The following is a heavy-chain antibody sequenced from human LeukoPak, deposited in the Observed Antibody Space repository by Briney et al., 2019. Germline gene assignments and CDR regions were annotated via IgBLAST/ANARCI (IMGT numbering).Heavy chain of an antibody. V-gene: IGHV1-2*02. CDR3: ARDWNGSGSFDY. CDR2: INPNSGGT. CDR1: GYTFTGYY. J-gene: IGHJ4*02. Sequence: ASVKVSCKASGYTFTGYYMHWVRQAPGQGLEWMGWINPNSGGTNYAQEFQGRVTMTRDTSISTAYMELSRLRSDDTAVYYCARDWNGSGSFDYWGQGTLVTVSS. D-gene: IGHD3-10*01.